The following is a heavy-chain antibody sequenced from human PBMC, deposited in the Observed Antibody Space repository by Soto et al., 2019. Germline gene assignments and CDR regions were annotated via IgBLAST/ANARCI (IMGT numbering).Heavy chain of an antibody. CDR2: IDPTDSYT. J-gene: IGHJ5*02. CDR1: GYSFTSYW. D-gene: IGHD2-15*01. V-gene: IGHV5-10-1*01. CDR3: ALVSTPPAS. Sequence: PGESLKISCKGSGYSFTSYWITWVRQMPGKGLEWMGRIDPTDSYTDYSPSFQGHVTISADKSINTAYLQWSSLKASDTGMYYCALVSTPPASWGQGTMVTVSS.